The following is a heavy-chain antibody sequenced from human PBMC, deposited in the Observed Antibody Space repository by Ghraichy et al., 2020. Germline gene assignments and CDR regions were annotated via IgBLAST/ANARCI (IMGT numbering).Heavy chain of an antibody. CDR1: GYSFISHD. V-gene: IGHV1-8*01. D-gene: IGHD2/OR15-2a*01. J-gene: IGHJ4*02. Sequence: ASVKVSCKASGYSFISHDFNWVRLATGQRPEWMGWMNPGSCATGFAPKFQGRFTMTRDTSKSTAYMELTSLRSEDTAVYYCARGFSRGTLGLDYWGQGTLVTVSS. CDR2: MNPGSCAT. CDR3: ARGFSRGTLGLDY.